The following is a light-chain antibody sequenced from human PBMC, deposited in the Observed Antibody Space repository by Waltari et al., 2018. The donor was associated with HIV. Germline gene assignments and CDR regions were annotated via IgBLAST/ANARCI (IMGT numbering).Light chain of an antibody. V-gene: IGLV2-8*01. CDR3: SSYAGSNNFV. CDR2: EVT. CDR1: SSDVGGYNY. Sequence: QSALTQPPSASGSPGQSVTISCTGTSSDVGGYNYVSWYQQHPGKAPKLMIYEVTTLPSGVPDRFSGSKSGNTASLTVSGLQAEDEADYYCSSYAGSNNFVFGTGTKVTVL. J-gene: IGLJ1*01.